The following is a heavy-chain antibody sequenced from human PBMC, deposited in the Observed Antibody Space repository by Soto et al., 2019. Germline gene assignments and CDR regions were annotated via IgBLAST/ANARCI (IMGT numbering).Heavy chain of an antibody. V-gene: IGHV1-69*13. CDR3: GRFVGGYYYFDY. CDR1: GGTFSSYA. J-gene: IGHJ4*02. Sequence: ASVKVSCKASGGTFSSYAISWVRQAPGQGLEWMGGIIPIFGTANYAQKFQGRVTITADESTSTAYMELSSLRSEDTAVYYCGRFVGGYYYFDYWGQGTLVTVSS. CDR2: IIPIFGTA. D-gene: IGHD3-3*01.